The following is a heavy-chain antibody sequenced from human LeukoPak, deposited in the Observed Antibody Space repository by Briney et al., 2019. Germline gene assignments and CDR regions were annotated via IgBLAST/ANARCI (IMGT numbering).Heavy chain of an antibody. CDR2: IRSKANSYAT. CDR1: GFTFSGSA. CDR3: TSQYSSSPTGY. V-gene: IGHV3-73*01. D-gene: IGHD6-6*01. Sequence: GGSLRLSCAASGFTFSGSAMPWVRQASGKGLEWVGRIRSKANSYATAYAASVKGRFTISRDDSKNTAYLQMNSLKTEDTAVYYCTSQYSSSPTGYWGQGTLVTVSS. J-gene: IGHJ4*02.